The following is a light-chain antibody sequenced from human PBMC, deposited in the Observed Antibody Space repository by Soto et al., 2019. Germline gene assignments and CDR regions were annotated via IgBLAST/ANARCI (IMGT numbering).Light chain of an antibody. V-gene: IGKV1-5*03. CDR1: QTISSW. CDR3: QQYNNWPRT. CDR2: KAS. Sequence: DIQMPQSPSTLSGSVGDRVTITCRASQTISSWLAWYQQKPGKAPKLLIYKASTLKSGVPSRFSGSGSGTEFTLTISCLQSEDFTVYYCQQYNNWPRTFGQRTNVDI. J-gene: IGKJ1*01.